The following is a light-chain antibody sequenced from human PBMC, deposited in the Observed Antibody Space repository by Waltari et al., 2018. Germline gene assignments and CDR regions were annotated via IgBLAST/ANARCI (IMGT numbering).Light chain of an antibody. CDR2: YAS. V-gene: IGKV6-21*01. CDR3: HQSGDLPRS. J-gene: IGKJ2*03. Sequence: DIELTQSPDFQSVTPKEKVTITCRASQDIGSSLHWYQQKPDQSPKLLIYYASQSFSGVPSRFTGSGSGTDFPLTINGLEAEDAATYYCHQSGDLPRSFGQGTKLEIK. CDR1: QDIGSS.